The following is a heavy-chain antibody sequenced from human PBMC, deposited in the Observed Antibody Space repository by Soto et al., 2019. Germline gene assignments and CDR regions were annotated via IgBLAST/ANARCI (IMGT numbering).Heavy chain of an antibody. D-gene: IGHD2-2*01. V-gene: IGHV1-18*01. J-gene: IGHJ3*02. CDR2: ISAYNGNT. Sequence: QVQLVQSGAEVKKPEASVKVSCKASGYTFTSYGISWVRQAPGQGLEWMGWISAYNGNTNYAQKLQGRVTMTTDTSTSTAYMELRSLRSDDTAVYYCARESSYCISTSCYSDAFDIWGQGTMVTVSS. CDR3: ARESSYCISTSCYSDAFDI. CDR1: GYTFTSYG.